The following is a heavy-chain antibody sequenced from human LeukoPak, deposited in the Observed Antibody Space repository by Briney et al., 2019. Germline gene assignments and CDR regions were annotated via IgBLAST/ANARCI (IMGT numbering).Heavy chain of an antibody. CDR3: ARGGFFGSGSLFDS. CDR1: GGSVSSGGSY. CDR2: IYYSGYT. D-gene: IGHD3-10*01. J-gene: IGHJ4*02. V-gene: IGHV4-31*03. Sequence: PSQTLSLTCSVSGGSVSSGGSYWSWIRQLPGKGLEWIGYIYYSGYTFYSPSLKGRVFISFDTSKNLFSLNFSSVTAADTAVYYCARGGFFGSGSLFDSWGQGTLVTVSS.